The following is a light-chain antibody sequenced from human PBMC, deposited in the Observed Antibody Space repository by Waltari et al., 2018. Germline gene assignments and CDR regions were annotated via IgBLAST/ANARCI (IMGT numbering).Light chain of an antibody. CDR2: SAS. CDR3: QQYYSYPYT. Sequence: AIRITQSPSSLSASTGDRVTITCRAGQGISSYLAWYQQKPGKAPKLLIYSASILQSGVPSSFSGSGSGTDFTLTISCLQSEDFATYYCQQYYSYPYTFGQGTKLEIK. CDR1: QGISSY. V-gene: IGKV1-8*01. J-gene: IGKJ2*01.